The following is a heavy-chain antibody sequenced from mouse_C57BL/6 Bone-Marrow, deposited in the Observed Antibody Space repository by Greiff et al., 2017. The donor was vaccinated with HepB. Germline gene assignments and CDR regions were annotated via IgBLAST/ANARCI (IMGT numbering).Heavy chain of an antibody. CDR2: ISSGSSTI. V-gene: IGHV5-17*01. D-gene: IGHD6-1*01. J-gene: IGHJ4*01. CDR1: GFTFSDYG. Sequence: EVKVEESGGGLVKPGGSLKLSCAASGFTFSDYGMHWVRQAPEKGLEWVAYISSGSSTIYYADTVKGRFTISRDNAKNTLFLQMTSLRSEDTAMYYCARGASYAMDYWGQGTSVTVSS. CDR3: ARGASYAMDY.